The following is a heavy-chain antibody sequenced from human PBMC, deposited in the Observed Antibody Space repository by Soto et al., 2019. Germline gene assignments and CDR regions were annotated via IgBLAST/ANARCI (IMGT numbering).Heavy chain of an antibody. Sequence: VQLVESGGGVVQPGRSLRLSCAASGFTFSDYAMHWVRQDPGKGLEWVAVVSHDGRNTHYADSVKGRFTISRDSSKNTVSLEMTSLRAEDTAVYYCAKGVRQWLVTSDFNYWGQGALVTVSS. CDR1: GFTFSDYA. D-gene: IGHD6-19*01. J-gene: IGHJ4*02. CDR2: VSHDGRNT. CDR3: AKGVRQWLVTSDFNY. V-gene: IGHV3-30*18.